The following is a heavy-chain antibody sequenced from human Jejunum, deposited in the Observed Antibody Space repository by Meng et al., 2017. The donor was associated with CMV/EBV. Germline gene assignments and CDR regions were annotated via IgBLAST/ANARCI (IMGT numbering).Heavy chain of an antibody. CDR3: ARGSDWGTPSWCDP. CDR2: IYYAGST. V-gene: IGHV4-39*07. J-gene: IGHJ5*02. Sequence: GSIRSNGYYWGWFRQPPGKGLEWIGSIYYAGSTYYNPSLKSRVTISSDTSKNEFSLNLKSMTAADTAVYYCARGSDWGTPSWCDPWGQGTLVTVSS. D-gene: IGHD1/OR15-1a*01. CDR1: GSIRSNGYY.